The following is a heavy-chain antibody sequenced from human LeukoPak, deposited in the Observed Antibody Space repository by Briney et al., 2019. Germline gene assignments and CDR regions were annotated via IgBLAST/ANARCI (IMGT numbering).Heavy chain of an antibody. V-gene: IGHV3-7*01. D-gene: IGHD3-9*01. J-gene: IGHJ4*02. CDR1: GFTFSSYW. CDR3: ARERYFDWLNFDY. Sequence: GGSLRLSCAASGFTFSSYWMSWVRQAPGKGLEWVANIKQDGSEKYYVDSVKGRFTISRDNAKNSLYLQKNSLRAEDTAVYYCARERYFDWLNFDYWGQGTLVTVSS. CDR2: IKQDGSEK.